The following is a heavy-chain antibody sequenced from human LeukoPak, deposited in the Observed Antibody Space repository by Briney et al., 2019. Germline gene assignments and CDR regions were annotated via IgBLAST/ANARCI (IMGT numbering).Heavy chain of an antibody. D-gene: IGHD3-10*01. CDR2: IIPIFGTA. Sequence: SVKVSCEASGGTFSSYAISWVRQAPGQGLEWMGGIIPIFGTANYAQKFQGRVTITADESTSTAYMELSSLRSEDTAVYYCAKPYYGSGAFDYWGQGTLVTVSS. J-gene: IGHJ4*02. CDR3: AKPYYGSGAFDY. CDR1: GGTFSSYA. V-gene: IGHV1-69*01.